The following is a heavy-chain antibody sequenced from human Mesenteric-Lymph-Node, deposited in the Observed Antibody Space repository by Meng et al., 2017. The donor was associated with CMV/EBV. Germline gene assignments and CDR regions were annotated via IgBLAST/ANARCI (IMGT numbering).Heavy chain of an antibody. CDR3: ARASATEYYFDY. CDR1: GYTFTSYG. D-gene: IGHD1-26*01. J-gene: IGHJ4*02. Sequence: ASVKVSCKASGYTFTSYGISWVRQAPGQGLEWMGWISAYNGNTNYAQKLQGRVTMTTDTSTSTAYVQLRSLRSDDTAVYYCARASATEYYFDYWGQGTLVTVSS. CDR2: ISAYNGNT. V-gene: IGHV1-18*01.